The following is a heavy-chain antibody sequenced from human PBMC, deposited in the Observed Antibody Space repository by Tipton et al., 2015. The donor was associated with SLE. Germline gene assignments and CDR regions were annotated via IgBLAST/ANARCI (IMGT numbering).Heavy chain of an antibody. Sequence: GSLRLSCAASGFTFSSYWMSWVRQAPGKGLEWVANIKQDGSEKYYVDSVKGRFTISRDNAKNSLYLQMNSLRAEDTAVYYCARGLGYCSGGSCYSFDYWGQGTLVTVSS. CDR2: IKQDGSEK. CDR3: ARGLGYCSGGSCYSFDY. D-gene: IGHD2-15*01. CDR1: GFTFSSYW. V-gene: IGHV3-7*01. J-gene: IGHJ4*02.